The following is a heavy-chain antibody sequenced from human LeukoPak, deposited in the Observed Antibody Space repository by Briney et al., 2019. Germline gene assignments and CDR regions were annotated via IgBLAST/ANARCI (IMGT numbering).Heavy chain of an antibody. Sequence: VSLRLSCAASGFTFSSDAMSWVRQAPGKGLEWGSALSGSGGSTYYAASVKGRVTISRDKSKNTMDLQINSLRAEDTAVYYCAREYEYDSSGYYSDYWGQGTLVTVSS. CDR3: AREYEYDSSGYYSDY. D-gene: IGHD3-22*01. CDR1: GFTFSSDA. V-gene: IGHV3-23*01. CDR2: LSGSGGST. J-gene: IGHJ4*02.